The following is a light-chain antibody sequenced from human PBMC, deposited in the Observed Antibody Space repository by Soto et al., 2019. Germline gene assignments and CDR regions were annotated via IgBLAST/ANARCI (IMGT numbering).Light chain of an antibody. CDR2: GAS. J-gene: IGKJ1*01. CDR3: QHYDASQWT. V-gene: IGKV3-20*01. CDR1: HSVSGIY. Sequence: EIVVTQSPGTLSLSPGERVTLSCRASHSVSGIYLSWYQQKSGQPPRLLISGASSRATGIPDRFSGSGSGTDFTLTISRLEPEDFAVYYCQHYDASQWTFGQGTRVEIK.